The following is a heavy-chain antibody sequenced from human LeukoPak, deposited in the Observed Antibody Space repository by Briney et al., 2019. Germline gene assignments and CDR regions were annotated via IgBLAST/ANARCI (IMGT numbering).Heavy chain of an antibody. Sequence: PGRSLRLSCAASGFTFSSYGMHWVRQAPGKGLEWVANIKQDGSEKYYVDSVRGRFTISRDNAKNSLYLQMNSLRVEDTAVYYCARAYDILTGWLDYWGQGTLVIVSS. V-gene: IGHV3-7*03. CDR1: GFTFSSYG. CDR2: IKQDGSEK. D-gene: IGHD3-9*01. J-gene: IGHJ4*02. CDR3: ARAYDILTGWLDY.